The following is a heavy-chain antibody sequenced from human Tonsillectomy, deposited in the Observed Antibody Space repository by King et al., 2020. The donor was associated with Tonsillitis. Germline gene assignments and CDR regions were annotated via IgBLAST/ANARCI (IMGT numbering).Heavy chain of an antibody. D-gene: IGHD2-2*01. CDR2: ISTSSSYT. J-gene: IGHJ4*02. CDR1: VFTFSDYY. CDR3: ARSPPLIGYCSTTSCSFYFDY. Sequence: VQLVESGGGLVKPGGSLRLSCAASVFTFSDYYMSWIRQAPGKGLEWVSYISTSSSYTNYADSVKGRFTISRDNAKNSLYLQMNSLRAEDTAVYYCARSPPLIGYCSTTSCSFYFDYWGQGTLVTVSS. V-gene: IGHV3-11*05.